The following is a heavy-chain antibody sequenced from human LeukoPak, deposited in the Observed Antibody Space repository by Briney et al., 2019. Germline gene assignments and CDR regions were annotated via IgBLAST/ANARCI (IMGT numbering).Heavy chain of an antibody. CDR1: GGSISSYY. CDR2: IYYSGST. J-gene: IGHJ6*02. Sequence: SETLSLTCTVSGGSISSYYWSWIRQPPGKGLEWIGYIYYSGSTNYNPSLKSRVTISVATSKNQFSLKLSSVTAADTAVYYCASLPHYYYGMDVWGQGTTVTVSS. CDR3: ASLPHYYYGMDV. V-gene: IGHV4-59*08.